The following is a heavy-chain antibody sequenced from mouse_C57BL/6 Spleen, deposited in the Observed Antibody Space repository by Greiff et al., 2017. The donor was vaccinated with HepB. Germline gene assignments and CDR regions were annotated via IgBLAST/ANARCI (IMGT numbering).Heavy chain of an antibody. CDR3: AILPGFAY. CDR1: GYTFTDYY. J-gene: IGHJ3*01. Sequence: VQLQQSGPELVKPGASVKISCKASGYTFTDYYMNWVKQSHGKSLEWIGDINPNNGGTSYNQKFKGKATLTVDKSSSTAYMELRSLTSEDSAVYYCAILPGFAYWGQGTLVTVSA. V-gene: IGHV1-26*01. CDR2: INPNNGGT. D-gene: IGHD2-1*01.